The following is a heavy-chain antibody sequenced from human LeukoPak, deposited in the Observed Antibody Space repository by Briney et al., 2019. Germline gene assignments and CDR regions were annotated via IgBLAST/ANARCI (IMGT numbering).Heavy chain of an antibody. CDR3: ARYYFGSGTKRILDY. Sequence: GASVKVSCKVSGYTFTGHYLHWVRQAPGQGLEWMGWINPNTGDTNYAQSFQDRVTLTTDTSITTAYLELTGLTSDDTAVYFCARYYFGSGTKRILDYWGQGNLVTVSS. CDR2: INPNTGDT. J-gene: IGHJ4*02. CDR1: GYTFTGHY. V-gene: IGHV1-2*02. D-gene: IGHD3-10*01.